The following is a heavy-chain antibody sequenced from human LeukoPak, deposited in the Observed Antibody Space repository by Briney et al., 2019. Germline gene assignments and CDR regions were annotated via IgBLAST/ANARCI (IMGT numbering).Heavy chain of an antibody. CDR2: ISGSGGST. CDR1: GFTVSNYY. V-gene: IGHV3-23*01. Sequence: GGSLRLSCAASGFTVSNYYMSWVRQAPGKGLEWVSAISGSGGSTYYADSVKGRFTISRDNSKNTLYLQMNSLRAEDTAVYYCAKDGGADYGSGSYYDTHDAFDIWGQGTMVTVSS. D-gene: IGHD3-10*01. CDR3: AKDGGADYGSGSYYDTHDAFDI. J-gene: IGHJ3*02.